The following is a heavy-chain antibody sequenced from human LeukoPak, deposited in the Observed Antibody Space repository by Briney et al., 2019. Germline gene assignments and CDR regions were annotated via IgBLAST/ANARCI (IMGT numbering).Heavy chain of an antibody. CDR3: ARGADYGGNSVWFDP. J-gene: IGHJ5*02. D-gene: IGHD4-23*01. Sequence: SVKVSCKSSGYTFTSYGISWVRQAPGQGLEWMGGIIPIFGTANYAQKFQGRVTITTDESTSTAYMELSSLRSEDTAVYYCARGADYGGNSVWFDPWGQGTLVTVSS. CDR1: GYTFTSYG. CDR2: IIPIFGTA. V-gene: IGHV1-69*05.